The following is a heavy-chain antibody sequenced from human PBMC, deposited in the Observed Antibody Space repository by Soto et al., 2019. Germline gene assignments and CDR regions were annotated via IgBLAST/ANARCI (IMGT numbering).Heavy chain of an antibody. CDR2: IYYSGST. J-gene: IGHJ6*03. Sequence: QLQLQESGPGLVKPSETLSLTCTVSGGSISSSSYYWGWIRQPPGKGLEWIGSIYYSGSTYYNPSLMRRVTISVDTSKNQFSLKLSSVTAADTAVYYCARHSGSSWYPFYYYYMDVWGKGTTVTVSS. CDR3: ARHSGSSWYPFYYYYMDV. D-gene: IGHD6-13*01. V-gene: IGHV4-39*01. CDR1: GGSISSSSYY.